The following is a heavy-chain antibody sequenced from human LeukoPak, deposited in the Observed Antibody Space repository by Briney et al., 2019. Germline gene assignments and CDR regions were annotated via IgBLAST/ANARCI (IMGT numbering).Heavy chain of an antibody. J-gene: IGHJ4*02. D-gene: IGHD6-19*01. CDR2: IIPIFGTA. V-gene: IGHV1-69*13. Sequence: SVKVSCKASGYTFTSHDINWVRQAPGQGLEWMGGIIPIFGTANYAQKFQGRVTITADESTSTAYMELSSLRSEDTAVYYCASGPISSGVTNNWGQGTLVTVSS. CDR1: GYTFTSHD. CDR3: ASGPISSGVTNN.